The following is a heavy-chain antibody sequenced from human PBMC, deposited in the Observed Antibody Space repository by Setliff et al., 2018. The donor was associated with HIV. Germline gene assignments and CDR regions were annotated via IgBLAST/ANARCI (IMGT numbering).Heavy chain of an antibody. V-gene: IGHV4-39*07. J-gene: IGHJ4*03. D-gene: IGHD5-18*01. Sequence: PSETLSLTCTVSGGSISSSTYYWGWIRQPPGKGLEWIASIYQSGSTYYNPSLKSRVIISIDTSKNQFSLKLSSVTAADTAVHYCAILRGYSYGYFFDYWVPETLLVTVSS. CDR2: IYQSGST. CDR1: GGSISSSTYY. CDR3: AILRGYSYGYFFDY.